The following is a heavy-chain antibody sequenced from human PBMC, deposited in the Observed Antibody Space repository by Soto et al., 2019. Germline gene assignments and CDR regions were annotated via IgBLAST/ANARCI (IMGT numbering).Heavy chain of an antibody. J-gene: IGHJ4*02. V-gene: IGHV3-30*18. D-gene: IGHD4-17*01. CDR2: ISSDGSEK. CDR3: AKGAVTTSLYYFDY. Sequence: QVQLVESGGGVVQPGRSLRLSCAASGFTFSTYGVHWVRQAPGKGLEWVAVISSDGSEKYYAGSVKGRVSISRDNSKRTLYLQTDSRRAEDTAVYYCAKGAVTTSLYYFDYWGQGTRVTVSS. CDR1: GFTFSTYG.